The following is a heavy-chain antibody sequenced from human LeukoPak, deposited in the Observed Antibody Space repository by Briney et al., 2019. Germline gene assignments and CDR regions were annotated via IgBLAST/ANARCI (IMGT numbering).Heavy chain of an antibody. D-gene: IGHD6-13*01. V-gene: IGHV4-59*01. CDR2: IYYSGST. CDR1: GGSISSDY. CDR3: ARGRKFSSWSYNWFDP. J-gene: IGHJ5*02. Sequence: SETLSLTCTVSGGSISSDYWIWIRQPPGKGLEWIGYIYYSGSTNYNPSLKSRVTISVDTSKNQFSLKLSSVTAADTAVYYCARGRKFSSWSYNWFDPWGQGTLVTVSS.